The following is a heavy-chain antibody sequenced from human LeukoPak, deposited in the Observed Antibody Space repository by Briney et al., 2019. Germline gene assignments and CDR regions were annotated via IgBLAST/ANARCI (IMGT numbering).Heavy chain of an antibody. J-gene: IGHJ3*02. Sequence: SETLSLTCAVYGGSFSGYYWSWIRQPPGKGLEWIGEINHSGSTNYNPSLKSRVTISVDTSKNQFSLKLSSVTAADTAVYYCARGHSYTMVQGVIVDAFDIWGQGTMVTVSS. CDR3: ARGHSYTMVQGVIVDAFDI. V-gene: IGHV4-34*01. CDR1: GGSFSGYY. CDR2: INHSGST. D-gene: IGHD3-10*01.